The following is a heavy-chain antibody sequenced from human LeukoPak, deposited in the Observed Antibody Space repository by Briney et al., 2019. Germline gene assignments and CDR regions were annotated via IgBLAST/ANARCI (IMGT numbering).Heavy chain of an antibody. CDR3: ARTRFGELLGAFDI. Sequence: GGSLRLCCAAAGFTVSSNYMSWVRQAPGKGLEWVSVIYSGGSTYYADSVKGRFTISRDNSKNTLYLQMNSLRGEDTAVYYCARTRFGELLGAFDIWGQGTMVTVSS. D-gene: IGHD3-10*01. CDR1: GFTVSSNY. J-gene: IGHJ3*02. CDR2: IYSGGST. V-gene: IGHV3-53*01.